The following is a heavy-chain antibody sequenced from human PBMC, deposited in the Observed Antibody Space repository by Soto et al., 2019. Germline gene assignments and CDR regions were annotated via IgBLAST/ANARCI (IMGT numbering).Heavy chain of an antibody. D-gene: IGHD2-15*01. CDR3: ARGTVLVVAANKYTDAFDF. CDR2: MYYSGST. CDR1: GGSISSYY. J-gene: IGHJ3*01. V-gene: IGHV4-59*01. Sequence: QVQLQESGPGLAKPSETLSLTCTVSGGSISSYYWNWIRQSPGKGLEWIGYMYYSGSTKYNPSLKSRVTISLDTSKNHFSLNLRSVTAAETAVYYCARGTVLVVAANKYTDAFDFWGQGTMVTVSS.